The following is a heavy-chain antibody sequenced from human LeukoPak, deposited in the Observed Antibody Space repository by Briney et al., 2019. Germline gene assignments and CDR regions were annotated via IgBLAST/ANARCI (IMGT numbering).Heavy chain of an antibody. D-gene: IGHD5-12*01. CDR2: IWYDGSNK. J-gene: IGHJ2*01. Sequence: GGSLRFSCAASGFTFSSYGMHWVRQAPGKGLEWVAIIWYDGSNKYYTDSVKGRFTISKDNPKNTLYLQMNSLRVEDTAVYYCARVRGSGSEYWYIDLWGRGTLVSVSS. V-gene: IGHV3-33*01. CDR3: ARVRGSGSEYWYIDL. CDR1: GFTFSSYG.